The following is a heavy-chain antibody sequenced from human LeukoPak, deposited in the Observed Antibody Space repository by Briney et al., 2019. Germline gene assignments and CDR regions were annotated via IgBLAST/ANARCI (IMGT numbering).Heavy chain of an antibody. CDR3: AKDKGYLSSATDY. Sequence: GGSLRLSCAASGFTFSSYGMHWVRQAPGKGLEWVAVISYDGSNKYYADSVKGRFTISRDNSKNTLYLQMNSLRAEDTAVYYCAKDKGYLSSATDYWGQGTQVTVSS. CDR1: GFTFSSYG. J-gene: IGHJ4*02. V-gene: IGHV3-30*18. CDR2: ISYDGSNK. D-gene: IGHD6-13*01.